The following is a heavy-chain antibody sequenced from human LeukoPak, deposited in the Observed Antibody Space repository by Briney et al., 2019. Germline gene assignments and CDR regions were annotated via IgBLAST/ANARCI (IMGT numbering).Heavy chain of an antibody. CDR1: GGSISSGGYY. J-gene: IGHJ3*02. D-gene: IGHD6-19*01. CDR3: ARVLSSGWYGAFDI. CDR2: IYYSGST. Sequence: PSETLSLTCTVSGGSISSGGYYWSWIRQPPGKGLEWIGYIYYSGSTNYNPSLKSRVTISVDTSKNQFSLKLSSVTAADTAVYYCARVLSSGWYGAFDIWGQGTMVTVSS. V-gene: IGHV4-61*08.